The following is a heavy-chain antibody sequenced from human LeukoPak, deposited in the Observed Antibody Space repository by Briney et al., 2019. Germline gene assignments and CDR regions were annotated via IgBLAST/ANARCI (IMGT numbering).Heavy chain of an antibody. CDR3: ARHAEIAAASGHYYYYYMDV. CDR2: IYYSGST. D-gene: IGHD6-13*01. J-gene: IGHJ6*03. V-gene: IGHV4-39*01. Sequence: SETLSLTCTVSGGSISSSSYYWGWIRQPPGKGLEWIGSIYYSGSTYYNPSPKSRVTISVDTSKNQFSLKLSSVTAADTAVYYCARHAEIAAASGHYYYYYMDVWGKGTTVTISS. CDR1: GGSISSSSYY.